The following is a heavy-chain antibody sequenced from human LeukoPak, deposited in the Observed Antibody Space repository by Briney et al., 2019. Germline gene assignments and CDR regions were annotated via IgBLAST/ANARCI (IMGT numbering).Heavy chain of an antibody. D-gene: IGHD3-10*02. J-gene: IGHJ6*04. CDR3: AELGITMIGGV. Sequence: PGGSLRLSCAASGFSVSSNYMSWVRQAPGKGLDWVSVIYSGGSTYYADSVKGGFTISRDNSKNTLYLQMNSLRAEDTAVYYCAELGITMIGGVWGKGTTVTISS. CDR1: GFSVSSNY. V-gene: IGHV3-53*01. CDR2: IYSGGST.